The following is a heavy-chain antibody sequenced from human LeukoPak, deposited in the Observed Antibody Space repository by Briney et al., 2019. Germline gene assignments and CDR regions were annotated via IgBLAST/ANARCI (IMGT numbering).Heavy chain of an antibody. Sequence: GGSLRLSCAASGFTFSSYAMSWVRQAPGKGLEWVSAISGSGGSTYYADSVKGRFTISRDNSKNTLCLQVNSLRAEDTAVYYCAKDLGIAAAGSFDYWGQGTLVTVSS. CDR3: AKDLGIAAAGSFDY. V-gene: IGHV3-23*01. CDR1: GFTFSSYA. J-gene: IGHJ4*02. D-gene: IGHD6-13*01. CDR2: ISGSGGST.